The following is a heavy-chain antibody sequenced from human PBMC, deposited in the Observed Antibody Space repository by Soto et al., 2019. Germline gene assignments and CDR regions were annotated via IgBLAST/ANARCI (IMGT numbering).Heavy chain of an antibody. CDR3: QYQLLTYYYGMDV. Sequence: GGSLRLSCIGSGFTFGDHAMSWFRQAPGKGLEWVGFIRSKAYGGTTEYAASVKGRFTISRDDSNSIAYLQMNSLKTEDTAVYYCQYQLLTYYYGMDVWGQVTTVTVSS. J-gene: IGHJ6*02. CDR2: IRSKAYGGTT. D-gene: IGHD2-2*01. CDR1: GFTFGDHA. V-gene: IGHV3-49*03.